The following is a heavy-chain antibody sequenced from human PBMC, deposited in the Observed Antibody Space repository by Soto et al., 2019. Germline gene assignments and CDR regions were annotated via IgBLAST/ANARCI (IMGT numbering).Heavy chain of an antibody. CDR1: GFTFSTYA. J-gene: IGHJ6*02. D-gene: IGHD1-20*01. CDR3: AKDIRTSTNYNYGMDV. CDR2: ISASVGST. V-gene: IGHV3-23*01. Sequence: EVQLLESGGGLVQPGGSLRLSCAASGFTFSTYAMSWVRQAPGKGLAWVSVISASVGSTFYADSVTGRFTVSRDNSRNTRYLHVISLRVDDTAVYDCAKDIRTSTNYNYGMDVGGQGTTVTVSS.